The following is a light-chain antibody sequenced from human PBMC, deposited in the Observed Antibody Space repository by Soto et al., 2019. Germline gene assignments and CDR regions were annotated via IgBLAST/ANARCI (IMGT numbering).Light chain of an antibody. CDR1: QSISRY. V-gene: IGKV3-11*01. Sequence: EIVLTQSPATLSLSPGERATLSCRASQSISRYLAWYQQKPGQAPRLLIYDSSNRATGIPGRFSGSGSGTVFTLAISSLEPENFAVYYCQQRSNGPAFTFGQGTKLESK. J-gene: IGKJ2*01. CDR2: DSS. CDR3: QQRSNGPAFT.